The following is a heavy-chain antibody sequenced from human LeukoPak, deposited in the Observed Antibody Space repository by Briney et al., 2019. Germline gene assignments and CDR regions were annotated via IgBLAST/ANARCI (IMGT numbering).Heavy chain of an antibody. CDR1: GGSISRSGDY. J-gene: IGHJ4*02. CDR3: AILTYSSSSAVDY. V-gene: IGHV4-39*01. CDR2: FYYSGST. Sequence: SETLSLTCTVSGGSISRSGDYWGWIRQPPGKGLEWIGSFYYSGSTYYNPALKSRVTISVDTSKNQFSLKLSSVTAADTAVYYCAILTYSSSSAVDYWGQGTLVTVSS. D-gene: IGHD6-6*01.